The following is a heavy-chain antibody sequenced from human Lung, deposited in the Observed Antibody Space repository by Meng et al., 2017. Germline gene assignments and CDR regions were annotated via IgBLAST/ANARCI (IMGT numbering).Heavy chain of an antibody. V-gene: IGHV4-34*01. CDR3: ARGPTTMAHDFDY. J-gene: IGHJ4*02. CDR2: INHSGST. D-gene: IGHD4-11*01. Sequence: GSLRLSCVVSGGSFSDYYWSWIRQPPGKGPEWIGEINHSGSTNYNPSLESRATISVDTSQNNLSLKLSSVTAADSAVYYCARGPTTMAHDFDYWARGPL. CDR1: GGSFSDYY.